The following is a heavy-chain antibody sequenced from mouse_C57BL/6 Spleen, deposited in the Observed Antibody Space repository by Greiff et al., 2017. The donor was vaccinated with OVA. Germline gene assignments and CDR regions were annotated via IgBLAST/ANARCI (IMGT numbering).Heavy chain of an antibody. D-gene: IGHD1-3*01. V-gene: IGHV1-82*01. CDR2: IYPGDGDT. J-gene: IGHJ4*01. Sequence: VQLQQSVPELVKPGASVKISCKASGYAFSSSWMNWVKQRPGKGLEWIGRIYPGDGDTNYNGKFKGKATLTADKSSSTAYMQLSSLTSEDSAVYFCARGISSYAMDYWGQGTSVTVSS. CDR3: ARGISSYAMDY. CDR1: GYAFSSSW.